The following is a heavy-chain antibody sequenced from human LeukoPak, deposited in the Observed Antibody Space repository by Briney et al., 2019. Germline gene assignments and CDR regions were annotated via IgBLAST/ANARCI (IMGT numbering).Heavy chain of an antibody. CDR3: AREEWGPQGINYYYGMDV. CDR1: GYTFTNYG. D-gene: IGHD3-3*01. Sequence: ASVKVSCMASGYTFTNYGLTWVRQAPGQGLEWMGWITAYNGNTNYAQKLQGRVTMTTDTSTSTAYMELRSLRSDDTAVYYCAREEWGPQGINYYYGMDVWGQGTTVTVSS. CDR2: ITAYNGNT. J-gene: IGHJ6*02. V-gene: IGHV1-18*01.